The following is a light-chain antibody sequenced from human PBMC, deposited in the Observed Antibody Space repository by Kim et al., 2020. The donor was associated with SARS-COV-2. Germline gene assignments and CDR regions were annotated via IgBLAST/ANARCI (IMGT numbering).Light chain of an antibody. V-gene: IGLV1-44*01. Sequence: GQRVTIPCSGSSSNIGRNSVSWYQQLPGTAPKLLIYNNNQRPSWVPDRFSGSKSDTSASLAITGLQAEDEADYYCQSYDTSLSGSVFGGGTQLTVL. J-gene: IGLJ2*01. CDR2: NNN. CDR3: QSYDTSLSGSV. CDR1: SSNIGRNS.